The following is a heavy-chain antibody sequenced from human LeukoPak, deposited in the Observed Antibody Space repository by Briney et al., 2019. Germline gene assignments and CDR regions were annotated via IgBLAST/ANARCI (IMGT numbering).Heavy chain of an antibody. CDR3: TRDRLPGLLDY. J-gene: IGHJ4*02. CDR1: GFTFGDYA. Sequence: GGSLRLSCTAPGFTFGDYAMSWFRQAPGKGREGGGFIRSKAFGGTTEYAASVKGRFTISRDDSKSIAYLQMNSLKTEDTAVYYCTRDRLPGLLDYWGQGTLATVSS. D-gene: IGHD6-25*01. CDR2: IRSKAFGGTT. V-gene: IGHV3-49*03.